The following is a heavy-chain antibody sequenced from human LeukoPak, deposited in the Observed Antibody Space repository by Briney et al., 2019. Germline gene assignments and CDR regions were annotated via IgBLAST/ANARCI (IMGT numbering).Heavy chain of an antibody. J-gene: IGHJ3*02. Sequence: PGGSLRLSCAASGFTFSDYYMSWIRQAPGKGLEWVSYISSSGSTIYYADSVKGRFTISRDNAKNSLYLQMNSLRAEDTAVYYCVRVEGYCSGGSCYFEAFDIWGQGTMVTVSS. V-gene: IGHV3-11*04. CDR2: ISSSGSTI. CDR3: VRVEGYCSGGSCYFEAFDI. CDR1: GFTFSDYY. D-gene: IGHD2-15*01.